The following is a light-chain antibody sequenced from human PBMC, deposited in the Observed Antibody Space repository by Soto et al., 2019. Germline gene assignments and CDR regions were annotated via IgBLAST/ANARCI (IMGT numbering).Light chain of an antibody. Sequence: QSVLAQPPSVSAAPGQKVTISCSGSSSNIGNNYISWYQHLPGTAPKLLIYDTNKRPSGIPGRFSGSKSGTSATLGITGLQTGDEADYYCGTWDSSLSAAIFGGGTKVTVL. CDR3: GTWDSSLSAAI. J-gene: IGLJ2*01. CDR1: SSNIGNNY. V-gene: IGLV1-51*01. CDR2: DTN.